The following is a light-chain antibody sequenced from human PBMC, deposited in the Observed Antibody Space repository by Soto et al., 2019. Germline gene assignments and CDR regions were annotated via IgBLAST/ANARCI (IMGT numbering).Light chain of an antibody. Sequence: QSALTQPPSASGSPGQSVTISCTGSSSDIGRYKLVSWYQQHPGKVPKLIIYEVTERPSGVPDRFSGSKSGNTASLTVSGLQAEDEADYYCSSHAGSGNYVLFGGGTKLTVL. CDR1: SSDIGRYKL. J-gene: IGLJ2*01. V-gene: IGLV2-8*01. CDR3: SSHAGSGNYVL. CDR2: EVT.